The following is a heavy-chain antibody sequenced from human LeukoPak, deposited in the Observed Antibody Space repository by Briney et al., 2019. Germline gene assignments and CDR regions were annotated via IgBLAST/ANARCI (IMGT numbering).Heavy chain of an antibody. D-gene: IGHD1-26*01. J-gene: IGHJ4*02. CDR3: AREGVGSTYYLDY. V-gene: IGHV3-66*01. CDR1: EFTFSSYN. Sequence: GGSLRLSCAASEFTFSSYNLNWVRQAPGKGLEWVSAIYSDGSTHYGDSVKGRFTISRDNSKNTLYLQMNSLRAEDTAVYYCAREGVGSTYYLDYWGQGTLVTVSS. CDR2: IYSDGST.